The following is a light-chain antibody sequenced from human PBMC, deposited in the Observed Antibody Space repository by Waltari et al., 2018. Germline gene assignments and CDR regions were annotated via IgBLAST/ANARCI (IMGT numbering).Light chain of an antibody. Sequence: QPVLTHPPSSSASPGESARLTCTFPSDINVGSTNIYWYQQKPGSPPRYLLYYYSDSDKGQGSGVPSRFSGSKDASANTGILLISGRQSEDEADYYCMIWPSNASVFGTGTKVTVL. CDR3: MIWPSNASV. V-gene: IGLV5-37*01. J-gene: IGLJ1*01. CDR2: YYSDSDK. CDR1: SDINVGSTN.